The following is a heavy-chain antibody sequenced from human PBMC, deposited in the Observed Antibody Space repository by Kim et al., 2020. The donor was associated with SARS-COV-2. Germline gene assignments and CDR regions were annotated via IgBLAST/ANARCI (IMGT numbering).Heavy chain of an antibody. Sequence: GDSVKGRFTRSRDNAKNTLYLQMNSLRAEDTAVYYCARRAYTSGWWYFDYWGQGTLVTVSS. D-gene: IGHD6-19*01. CDR3: ARRAYTSGWWYFDY. V-gene: IGHV3-74*01. J-gene: IGHJ4*02.